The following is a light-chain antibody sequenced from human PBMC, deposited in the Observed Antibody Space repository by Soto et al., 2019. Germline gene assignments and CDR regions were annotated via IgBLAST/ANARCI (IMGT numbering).Light chain of an antibody. Sequence: DIQMTQSPSSLSASVGDRVTITCRASQSISSHLNWYQQKPGRAPQLLIYEASSLQGGVPSRSSGSGSGTDFTLTISRLQADECAIYYCQQRYSMPLTFGPGTRVDI. J-gene: IGKJ3*01. V-gene: IGKV1-39*01. CDR2: EAS. CDR1: QSISSH. CDR3: QQRYSMPLT.